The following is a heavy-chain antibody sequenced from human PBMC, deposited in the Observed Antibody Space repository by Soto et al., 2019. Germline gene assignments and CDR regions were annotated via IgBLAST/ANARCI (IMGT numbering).Heavy chain of an antibody. CDR3: ERPDSSGWWQD. CDR1: GYSFTTYW. J-gene: IGHJ4*02. D-gene: IGHD6-19*01. V-gene: IGHV5-51*01. Sequence: XGSLTISWKGSGYSFTTYWVGWVRQMPGQGLEWMAVIYPGDSDTRYSPSFQGQVTISADKSISTAYLQWSSLKASDTAIYYCERPDSSGWWQDWGQGTLVTVSS. CDR2: IYPGDSDT.